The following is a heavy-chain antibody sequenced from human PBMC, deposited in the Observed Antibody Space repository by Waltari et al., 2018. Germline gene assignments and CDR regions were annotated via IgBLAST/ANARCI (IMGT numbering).Heavy chain of an antibody. CDR3: ARGVSGVGATSWFDP. CDR2: IYSGGST. D-gene: IGHD1-26*01. V-gene: IGHV3-53*01. J-gene: IGHJ5*02. Sequence: EVQLVESGGGLIQPGGSLRLSCAASGFTIRTNYMSWVRQAPGKGLEWVSVIYSGGSTYYADSVKGRFTISRDNSKNTLYLQMNSLRAEDTAVYYCARGVSGVGATSWFDPWGQGTLVTVSS. CDR1: GFTIRTNY.